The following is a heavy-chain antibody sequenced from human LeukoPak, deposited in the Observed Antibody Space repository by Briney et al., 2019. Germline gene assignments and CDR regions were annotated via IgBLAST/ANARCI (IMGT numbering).Heavy chain of an antibody. J-gene: IGHJ4*02. D-gene: IGHD1-1*01. CDR3: ARHGHWNDVDFFDY. CDR1: GYIFTSYW. Sequence: GESLKISCKGSGYIFTSYWISWVRQMPGKGLEWMGRIDPSDSYTNYSPSFQGHVTISADKSISTAYLQWSSLKASDTAMYYCARHGHWNDVDFFDYWGQGTLVTVSS. V-gene: IGHV5-10-1*01. CDR2: IDPSDSYT.